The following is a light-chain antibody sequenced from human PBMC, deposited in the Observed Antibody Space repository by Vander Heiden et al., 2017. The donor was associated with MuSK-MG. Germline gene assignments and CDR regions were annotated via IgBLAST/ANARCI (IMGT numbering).Light chain of an antibody. CDR3: QSYDNSLSGSYV. V-gene: IGLV1-40*01. Sequence: QSVLTQPPTVSGAPGPRVTISCTGSISNIGADFDVHWYQHLPGTAPKLLIYGNTTRPSGVPDRFSVSKSGTSASLAITGLQAEDEADYYCQSYDNSLSGSYVFGSGTRVTVL. CDR1: ISNIGADFD. CDR2: GNT. J-gene: IGLJ1*01.